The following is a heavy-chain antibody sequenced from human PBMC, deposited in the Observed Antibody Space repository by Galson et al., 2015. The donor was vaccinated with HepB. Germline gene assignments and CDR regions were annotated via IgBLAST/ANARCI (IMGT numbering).Heavy chain of an antibody. V-gene: IGHV4-39*07. Sequence: QVQLQESGPGLVKPSETLSLTCTVSGGSISSSSYYWGWIRQPPGKGLEWIGSIYYSGSTYYNPSLKSRVTISVDTSKNQFSLKLSSVTAADTAVYYCARDRVGGDGAFDIWGQGTMVTVSS. CDR1: GGSISSSSYY. CDR2: IYYSGST. D-gene: IGHD2-21*02. J-gene: IGHJ3*02. CDR3: ARDRVGGDGAFDI.